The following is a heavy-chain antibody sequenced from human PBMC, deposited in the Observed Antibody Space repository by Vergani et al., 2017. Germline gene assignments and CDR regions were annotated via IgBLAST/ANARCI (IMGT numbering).Heavy chain of an antibody. Sequence: QVQLVESGGGVVQPGRSLRLSCAASGFTFSSYGMHWVRQAPGKGLEWVAVIWYDGSNKYYADSVKGRFTISRDNSKNTLYLQMNSLRAEDTAVYYCAKDQVYYYDSSGYTGTDAFDIWGQGTMVTVSS. CDR2: IWYDGSNK. D-gene: IGHD3-22*01. CDR1: GFTFSSYG. J-gene: IGHJ3*02. CDR3: AKDQVYYYDSSGYTGTDAFDI. V-gene: IGHV3-33*06.